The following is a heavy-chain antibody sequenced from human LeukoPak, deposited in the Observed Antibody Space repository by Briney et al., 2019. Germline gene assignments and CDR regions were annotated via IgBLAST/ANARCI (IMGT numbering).Heavy chain of an antibody. J-gene: IGHJ3*01. V-gene: IGHV3-48*02. Sequence: GGSLRLSCGTSGFTFSSYTMIWVRQAPGKGLEWISSILSDSGTTIHYADSVKGRFTISRDNAKNSLYLQMNSLRDEDTAVYYCVRGTSHPVWGQGTTVTVSS. D-gene: IGHD1-14*01. CDR1: GFTFSSYT. CDR2: ILSDSGTTI. CDR3: VRGTSHPV.